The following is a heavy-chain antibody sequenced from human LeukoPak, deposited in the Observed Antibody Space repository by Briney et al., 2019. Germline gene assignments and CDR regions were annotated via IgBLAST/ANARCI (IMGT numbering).Heavy chain of an antibody. V-gene: IGHV3-73*01. J-gene: IGHJ4*02. Sequence: GGSLRLSCAASGFTFSGSARQWVRQASGKGPEWVGRIRSKANSYATAYAASVKDRFTISRDDSKNTAYLQMNSLRTEDTAVYYCARWVELWGGYVDYWGQGALVTVSS. CDR2: IRSKANSYAT. D-gene: IGHD3-16*01. CDR3: ARWVELWGGYVDY. CDR1: GFTFSGSA.